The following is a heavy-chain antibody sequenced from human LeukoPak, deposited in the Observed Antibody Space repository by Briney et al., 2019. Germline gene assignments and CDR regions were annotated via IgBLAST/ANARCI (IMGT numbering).Heavy chain of an antibody. V-gene: IGHV4-39*07. CDR1: GGSISSSSYY. CDR2: IYYSGST. D-gene: IGHD6-13*01. Sequence: SETLSLTCTVSGGSISSSSYYWGWIRQPPGKGLEWIGSIYYSGSTYYNPSLKSRVTISVDTSKNQFSLELSSVTAADTAVYYCARYSTPPNKYYFDYWGQGTLVTVSS. CDR3: ARYSTPPNKYYFDY. J-gene: IGHJ4*02.